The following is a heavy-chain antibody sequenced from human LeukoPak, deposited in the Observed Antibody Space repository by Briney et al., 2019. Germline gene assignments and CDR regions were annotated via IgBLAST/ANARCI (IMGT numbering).Heavy chain of an antibody. D-gene: IGHD3-22*01. CDR3: AAVGGYSPFDY. CDR2: IYYSGST. CDR1: GGSISSYY. Sequence: PSETLSLTCTVSGGSISSYYWSWIRQPPGKGLEWIGYIYYSGSTNYNPSLKSRVTISVDTSKNQFSLKLGSVTAADTAVYYCAAVGGYSPFDYWGQGTLVTVSS. J-gene: IGHJ4*02. V-gene: IGHV4-59*01.